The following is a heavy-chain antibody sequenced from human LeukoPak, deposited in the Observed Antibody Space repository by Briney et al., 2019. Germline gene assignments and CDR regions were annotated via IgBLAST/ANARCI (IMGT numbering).Heavy chain of an antibody. J-gene: IGHJ2*01. V-gene: IGHV1-46*01. CDR1: GYTFTSYY. D-gene: IGHD2-2*01. Sequence: GASVKVSCKASGYTFTSYYMHWVRQAPGQGLEWMGIINPSGGSTSYAQKFQGRVTMTRDMSTSTVYMELSSLRSEDTAVYYCARDSAITYWYFDLWGRGTLVTVSS. CDR3: ARDSAITYWYFDL. CDR2: INPSGGST.